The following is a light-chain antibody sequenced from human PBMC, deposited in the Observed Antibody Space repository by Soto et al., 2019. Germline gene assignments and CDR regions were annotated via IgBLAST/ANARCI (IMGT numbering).Light chain of an antibody. CDR2: GVT. CDR3: AAWDDSLNGVL. J-gene: IGLJ2*01. Sequence: QSVLTQPASVSGSPGQSITISCTGTSSDVGTYNYVSWYQQHPGKAPKLIIYGVTNRPSGVSNRFSGSKSGTSASLAISGLQSEDEADYYCAAWDDSLNGVLFGGGTKLTVL. V-gene: IGLV2-14*01. CDR1: SSDVGTYNY.